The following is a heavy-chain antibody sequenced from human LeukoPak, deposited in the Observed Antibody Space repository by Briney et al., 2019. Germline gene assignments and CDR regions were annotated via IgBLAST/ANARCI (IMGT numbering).Heavy chain of an antibody. D-gene: IGHD2-21*02. CDR1: GFRFSAYG. Sequence: GGSLRLSCDASGFRFSAYGMSWVRQAPGQGLEWVSDLSANDSVTFYARSVRGRFTIARDNSKNTLHLQMSSLRADDSALYYCARCGDYGEYWGQGTLVIVSS. CDR2: LSANDSVT. V-gene: IGHV3-23*01. CDR3: ARCGDYGEY. J-gene: IGHJ4*02.